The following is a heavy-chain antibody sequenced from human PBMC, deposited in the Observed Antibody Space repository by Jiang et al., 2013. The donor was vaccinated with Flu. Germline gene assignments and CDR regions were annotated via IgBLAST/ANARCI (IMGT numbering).Heavy chain of an antibody. Sequence: MHWVRQAPGQGLEWMGWINPNQWWRQTNAQKFQGWVTMTRDTSISTAYMELSRLRSDDTAVYYCARPGRGGYYSSWGQGTLVTVSS. CDR3: ARPGRGGYYSS. V-gene: IGHV1-2*04. J-gene: IGHJ4*02. D-gene: IGHD3-22*01. CDR2: INPNQWWR.